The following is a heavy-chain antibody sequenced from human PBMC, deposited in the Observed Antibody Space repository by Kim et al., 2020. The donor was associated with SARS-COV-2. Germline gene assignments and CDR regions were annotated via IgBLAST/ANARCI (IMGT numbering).Heavy chain of an antibody. V-gene: IGHV3-73*01. CDR1: GFTFSDSG. J-gene: IGHJ3*02. D-gene: IGHD3-9*01. CDR2: IRSKTNTYAT. CDR3: TRTPTFYDVLIGFGGDAFDI. Sequence: GGSLRLSCAASGFTFSDSGIHWVRQASGKGLEWVGRIRSKTNTYATAYAASVNGRFTISRDDSENTAYLQMNSLKTDDTAVYYCTRTPTFYDVLIGFGGDAFDIWGQGTVVTVSS.